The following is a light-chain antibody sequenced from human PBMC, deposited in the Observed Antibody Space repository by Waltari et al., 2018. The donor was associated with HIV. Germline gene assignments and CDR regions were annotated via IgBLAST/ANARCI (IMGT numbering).Light chain of an antibody. V-gene: IGLV7-43*01. Sequence: QTVVPQEPSLTVSPGGTVTPTCASSTGAVTSGYSPNRFQQKPGQAPRAPIYSTTNTHSWTPARFSGSLLGGKPALTLSGVQPEDEAEYYCLLYYGGAQPYVVFGGGTKLTVL. CDR3: LLYYGGAQPYVV. CDR1: TGAVTSGYS. CDR2: STT. J-gene: IGLJ2*01.